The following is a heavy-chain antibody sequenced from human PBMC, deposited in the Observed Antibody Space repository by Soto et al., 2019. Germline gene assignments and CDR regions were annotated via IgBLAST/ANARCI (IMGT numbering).Heavy chain of an antibody. Sequence: QLQLQESGPGLVKPSETLSLTCTVSGGSISSSSYYWGWIRQPPGKGLEWIGSIYYSGSTYYNPSLKSRVTISVDTSKNQFSLKLSSVTAADTAVYYCARLIITRYGYYYLDVWGKGTTVTVSS. CDR1: GGSISSSSYY. CDR3: ARLIITRYGYYYLDV. D-gene: IGHD3-10*01. CDR2: IYYSGST. V-gene: IGHV4-39*01. J-gene: IGHJ6*03.